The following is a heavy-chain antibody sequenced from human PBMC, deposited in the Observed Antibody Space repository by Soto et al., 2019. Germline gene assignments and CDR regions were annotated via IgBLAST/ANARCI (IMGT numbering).Heavy chain of an antibody. J-gene: IGHJ1*01. CDR3: TTESSGWYRFYFQH. V-gene: IGHV3-15*01. CDR1: GFTFSNAW. Sequence: PGGSLRLSCAASGFTFSNAWMSWVRQAPGKGLEWVGRIKSKTDGGTTDYAAPMKGRFAISRDDSKNTLYRQMNSLKTEDTAVYYCTTESSGWYRFYFQHWGQGTLVTVSS. CDR2: IKSKTDGGTT. D-gene: IGHD6-19*01.